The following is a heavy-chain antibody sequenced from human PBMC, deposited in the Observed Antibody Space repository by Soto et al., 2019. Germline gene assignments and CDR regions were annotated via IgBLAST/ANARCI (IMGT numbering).Heavy chain of an antibody. V-gene: IGHV3-23*01. CDR1: GFTFSSYA. Sequence: EVQLLESGGGLVQPGGSLRLSCAASGFTFSSYAMSWVRQAPGKGLEWVSAISGSGGSTYYADSVKGRFTISRDNSNTTLHLQMTSLRPEDTAVYYCANYYYDISVYYFWYFQHWRHGTLVTVSS. CDR2: ISGSGGST. J-gene: IGHJ1*01. D-gene: IGHD3-22*01. CDR3: ANYYYDISVYYFWYFQH.